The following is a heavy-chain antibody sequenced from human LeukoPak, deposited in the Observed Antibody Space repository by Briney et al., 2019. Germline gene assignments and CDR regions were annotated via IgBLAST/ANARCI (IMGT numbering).Heavy chain of an antibody. V-gene: IGHV4-34*01. D-gene: IGHD3-10*01. Sequence: PSETLSLTXAVYGGSFSGYYWSWIRQPPGKGLEWIGEINHSGSTNYNPSLKSRVPISVDTSKNQFSLKLSSVTAADTAVYYCARAHYGSGSDFDYWGQGTLVTVSS. CDR2: INHSGST. CDR1: GGSFSGYY. J-gene: IGHJ4*02. CDR3: ARAHYGSGSDFDY.